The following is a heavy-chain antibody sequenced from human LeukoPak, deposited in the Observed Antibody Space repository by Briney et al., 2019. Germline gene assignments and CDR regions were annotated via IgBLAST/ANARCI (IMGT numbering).Heavy chain of an antibody. CDR1: SGSISSTTYF. J-gene: IGHJ4*02. Sequence: PSETLSLTCTVSSGSISSTTYFWVWIRQPPGKGLEWIGSIYYTGSTYYNPSLKSRVTMSVDTSKNQFSLKLSSVTAADTVVYYCARDYSNYYFDYWGQGTLVTVSS. V-gene: IGHV4-39*01. CDR2: IYYTGST. D-gene: IGHD4-11*01. CDR3: ARDYSNYYFDY.